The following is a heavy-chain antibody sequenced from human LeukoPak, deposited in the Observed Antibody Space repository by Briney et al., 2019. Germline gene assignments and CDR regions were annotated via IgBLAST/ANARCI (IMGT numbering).Heavy chain of an antibody. J-gene: IGHJ4*02. D-gene: IGHD3-22*01. Sequence: SVKVSCKASGGTFSSYAISWVRQAPGQGLEWMGRIIPISGTANYAQKFQGRVTITTDESTSTAYMELSSLRSEYTAVYYCAREEAYDSSGYSPLWGQGTLVTVSS. V-gene: IGHV1-69*05. CDR2: IIPISGTA. CDR1: GGTFSSYA. CDR3: AREEAYDSSGYSPL.